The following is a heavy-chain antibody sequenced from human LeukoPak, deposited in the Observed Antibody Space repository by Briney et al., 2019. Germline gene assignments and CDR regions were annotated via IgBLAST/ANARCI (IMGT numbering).Heavy chain of an antibody. Sequence: PGGSLRLSCAASGFTFSSYSMNRVRQAPGKGLEWVSSISSSSSYIYYADSVKGRFTIPRDNAKNSLYLQMNSLRAEDTAVYYCASTYDSSGYSYYFDYWGQGTLVTVSS. CDR3: ASTYDSSGYSYYFDY. CDR2: ISSSSSYI. V-gene: IGHV3-21*01. D-gene: IGHD3-22*01. J-gene: IGHJ4*02. CDR1: GFTFSSYS.